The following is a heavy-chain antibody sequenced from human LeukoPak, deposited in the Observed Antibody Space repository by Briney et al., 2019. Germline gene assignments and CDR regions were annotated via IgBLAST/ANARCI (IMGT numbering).Heavy chain of an antibody. Sequence: PGGSLRLSCAASGFTFSDYYMSWIRQPPGKGLEWIREINHSGSTNYNPSLKSRVTISVDTSKNQFSLKLSSVTAADTAVYYCARERFAQLWYRGYFQHWGQGILVTVSS. D-gene: IGHD5-18*01. CDR2: INHSGST. CDR3: ARERFAQLWYRGYFQH. CDR1: GFTFSDYY. V-gene: IGHV4-34*01. J-gene: IGHJ1*01.